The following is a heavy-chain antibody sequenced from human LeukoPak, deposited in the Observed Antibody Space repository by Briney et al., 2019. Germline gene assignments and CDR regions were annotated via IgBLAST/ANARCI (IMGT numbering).Heavy chain of an antibody. CDR2: IYYSGST. CDR1: GGSISSSSYY. Sequence: PSETLSLTCTVSGGSISSSSYYWGWIRQPPGKGLEWIGGIYYSGSTYYNPSLKSRVTISVDTSKNQFSLKLSSVTAADTAVYYCARKYYDSSLFDYWGQGILVTVSS. V-gene: IGHV4-39*01. J-gene: IGHJ4*02. CDR3: ARKYYDSSLFDY. D-gene: IGHD3-22*01.